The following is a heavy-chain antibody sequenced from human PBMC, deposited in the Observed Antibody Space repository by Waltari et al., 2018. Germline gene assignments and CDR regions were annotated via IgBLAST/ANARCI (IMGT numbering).Heavy chain of an antibody. D-gene: IGHD2-15*01. CDR2: ISHSGNT. CDR1: GGSLSNHY. J-gene: IGHJ4*02. Sequence: QVQLQQWGTGLLKPSETLSLTCAVYGGSLSNHYWSWIRQSPGKGLEWIGEISHSGNTNYMSSLKSRVTISLDTSMNQFSLKLTSVTAADTAVYYCARGLRSRSGDHWGQGTLVTVSS. V-gene: IGHV4-34*01. CDR3: ARGLRSRSGDH.